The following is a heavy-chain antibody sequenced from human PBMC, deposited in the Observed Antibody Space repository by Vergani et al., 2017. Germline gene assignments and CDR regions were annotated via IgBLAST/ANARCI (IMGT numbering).Heavy chain of an antibody. CDR2: IYPGDSDT. D-gene: IGHD3-10*02. V-gene: IGHV5-51*01. CDR1: GYSFTSYW. CDR3: ASHIAMSPYDYGMDV. J-gene: IGHJ6*02. Sequence: EVQLVQSGAEVKTPGESLKISCKVSGYSFTSYWIGWVRQMPGKGLEWMGIIYPGDSDTRYSPSFQGQVTISADKSISTAYLQWSSLKASDTAMYYCASHIAMSPYDYGMDVWGQGTTVTVSS.